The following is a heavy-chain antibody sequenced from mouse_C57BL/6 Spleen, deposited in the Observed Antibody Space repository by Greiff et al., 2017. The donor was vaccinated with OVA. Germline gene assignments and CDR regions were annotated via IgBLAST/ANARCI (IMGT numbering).Heavy chain of an antibody. V-gene: IGHV1-81*01. CDR1: GYTFTSYG. CDR2: IYPRSGNT. D-gene: IGHD1-1*01. J-gene: IGHJ4*01. Sequence: VHLVESGAELARPGASVKLSCKASGYTFTSYGISWVKQRTGQGLEWIGEIYPRSGNTYYNEKFKGKATLTADKSSSTAYMELRSLTSEDSAVYFCASPYYYGSSGDAMDYWGQGTSVTVSS. CDR3: ASPYYYGSSGDAMDY.